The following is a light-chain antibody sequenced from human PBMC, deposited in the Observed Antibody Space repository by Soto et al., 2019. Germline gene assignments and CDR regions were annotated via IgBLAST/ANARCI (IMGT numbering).Light chain of an antibody. CDR3: QQYNSYSLT. CDR1: ESISIH. CDR2: AAS. J-gene: IGKJ1*01. Sequence: DIQMTQSPSSLSASVGDKVTINCRASESISIHLHWYQHKPGKAPKLLIYAASNLHGGVPSRFRGSGSGTVFTLTISSLQPDDFATYYCQQYNSYSLTFGHGTKVDIK. V-gene: IGKV1-39*01.